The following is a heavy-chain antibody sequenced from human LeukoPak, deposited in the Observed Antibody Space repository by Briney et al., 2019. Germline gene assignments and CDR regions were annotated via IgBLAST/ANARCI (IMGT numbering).Heavy chain of an antibody. CDR2: ISSSGSTI. CDR1: GFAFSSYE. D-gene: IGHD5-12*01. CDR3: ARDLSGYDCFDY. V-gene: IGHV3-48*03. Sequence: GGSLRLSCAASGFAFSSYEMNWVRQAPGKGLEWVSYISSSGSTIYYADSVKGRFTISRDNAKNSLYLQMNNLRAEDTAVYYCARDLSGYDCFDYWGQGTLVTVSS. J-gene: IGHJ4*02.